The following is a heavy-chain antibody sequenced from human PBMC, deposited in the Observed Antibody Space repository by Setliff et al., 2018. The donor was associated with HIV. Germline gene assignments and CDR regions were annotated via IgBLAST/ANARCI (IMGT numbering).Heavy chain of an antibody. CDR1: GYSISSGYY. V-gene: IGHV4-38-2*01. CDR3: ARQRGGRVTIFGVSGGWFDP. CDR2: IFQSGTT. J-gene: IGHJ5*02. D-gene: IGHD3-3*01. Sequence: PSETLSLTCDVSGYSISSGYYWGWIRQPPGKGLEWIGSIFQSGTTYYNPSLKSRVTISVDTSKNQFSLTLSSVTAADTAVDYCARQRGGRVTIFGVSGGWFDPCGQGTLVTVSS.